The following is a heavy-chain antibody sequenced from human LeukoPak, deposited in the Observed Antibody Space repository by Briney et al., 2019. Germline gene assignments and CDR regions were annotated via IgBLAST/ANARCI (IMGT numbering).Heavy chain of an antibody. D-gene: IGHD3-10*01. Sequence: PSETLSLTCTVSGGSISSGSYYWSWIRQPAGKGLEWIGRIYTSGSTNYNPSLKSRVTISVDTSKNQFSLKLSSVTAADTAVYYCARALWFGESPVTYYYMDVWGKGTTVTISS. V-gene: IGHV4-61*02. J-gene: IGHJ6*03. CDR3: ARALWFGESPVTYYYMDV. CDR1: GGSISSGSYY. CDR2: IYTSGST.